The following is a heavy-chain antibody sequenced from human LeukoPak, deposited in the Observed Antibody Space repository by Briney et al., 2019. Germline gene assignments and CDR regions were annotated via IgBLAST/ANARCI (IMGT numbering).Heavy chain of an antibody. V-gene: IGHV5-10-1*01. CDR3: AVWGYCSSTGCYVGDAFDI. J-gene: IGHJ3*02. CDR1: GYSFTSYW. CDR2: IDPSYSYT. D-gene: IGHD2-2*01. Sequence: GESLKISCKGSGYSFTSYWISWVRQTPGKGLEWMWRIDPSYSYTKYSPSFQGHVTCSAEKSISNASLQWSSLKASDTAMYYCAVWGYCSSTGCYVGDAFDIWGQGTMVTVSS.